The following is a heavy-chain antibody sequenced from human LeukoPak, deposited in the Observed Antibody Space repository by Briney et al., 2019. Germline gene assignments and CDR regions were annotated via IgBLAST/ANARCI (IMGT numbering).Heavy chain of an antibody. CDR3: ARHGGSWTFDY. Sequence: KPSETLSLTCTLSGGSIGSYYWTWIRQSPGKGLEWIGYIDNSGSTNYNPSFKSRVTMSVDTSKNQFSLKLSSVTAADTAVYFCARHGGSWTFDYWGQGTLVTVSS. J-gene: IGHJ4*02. V-gene: IGHV4-59*08. CDR2: IDNSGST. D-gene: IGHD6-13*01. CDR1: GGSIGSYY.